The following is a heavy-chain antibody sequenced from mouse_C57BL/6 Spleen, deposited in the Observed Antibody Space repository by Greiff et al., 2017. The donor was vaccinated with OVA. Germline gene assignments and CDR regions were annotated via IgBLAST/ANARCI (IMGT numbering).Heavy chain of an antibody. CDR1: GYTFTSYW. D-gene: IGHD2-4*01. Sequence: VQLQQPGAELVKPGASVKLSCKASGYTFTSYWMHWVKQRPGQGLEWIGMIHPNSGSTNYNEKFKSKATLTVDKSSSTAYMQLSSLTSEDSAVYYCAREQGDYDYDGAWFAYWGQGTLVTVSA. J-gene: IGHJ3*01. CDR2: IHPNSGST. CDR3: AREQGDYDYDGAWFAY. V-gene: IGHV1-64*01.